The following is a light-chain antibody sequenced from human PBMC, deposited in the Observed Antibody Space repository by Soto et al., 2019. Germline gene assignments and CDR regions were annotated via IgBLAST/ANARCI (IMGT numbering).Light chain of an antibody. CDR3: QQSYTSSWT. Sequence: DIQMTQAPSSLSASVGDRVTLTCRASQSVAGYLNWYQQKPGGAPHLLIYAASTLQSGVASRFSGSGSGTDFKLTISSLQPEDVATYYCQQSYTSSWTFGPGTKV. CDR1: QSVAGY. V-gene: IGKV1-39*01. CDR2: AAS. J-gene: IGKJ1*01.